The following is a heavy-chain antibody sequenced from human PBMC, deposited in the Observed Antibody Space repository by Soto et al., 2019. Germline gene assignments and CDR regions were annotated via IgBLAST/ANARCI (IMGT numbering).Heavy chain of an antibody. Sequence: PGGSLRLSCAASGFTFSSYAMSWARQTPGKGLEWVSGVLGGGGSTFYADSVKGRFTISRDNSKNTLYLQMNSLRAEDTAVYYCARDSPYSSSWYVLDPWGQGTLVTVSS. J-gene: IGHJ5*02. CDR2: VLGGGGST. D-gene: IGHD6-13*01. V-gene: IGHV3-23*01. CDR1: GFTFSSYA. CDR3: ARDSPYSSSWYVLDP.